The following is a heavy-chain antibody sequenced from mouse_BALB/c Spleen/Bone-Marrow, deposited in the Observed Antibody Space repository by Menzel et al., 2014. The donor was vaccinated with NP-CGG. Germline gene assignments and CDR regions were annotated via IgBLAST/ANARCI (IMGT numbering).Heavy chain of an antibody. CDR3: ARYGNGLMDY. CDR2: IDTANGNT. D-gene: IGHD2-1*01. CDR1: GFNIKDTY. J-gene: IGHJ4*01. Sequence: EVQLQQSGAELVKPGASVKLSCTASGFNIKDTYMHWVKQRPEQGLEWIGRIDTANGNTKYDPKFQGKATVTADTSSNTAYLQLSSLTFEDTAVYYCARYGNGLMDYWGQKTSVTVSS. V-gene: IGHV14-3*02.